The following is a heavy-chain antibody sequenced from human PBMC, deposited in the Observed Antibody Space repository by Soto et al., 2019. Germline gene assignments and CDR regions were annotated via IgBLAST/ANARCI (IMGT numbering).Heavy chain of an antibody. D-gene: IGHD3-10*01. CDR3: ARGVKGRTINYYGMDV. V-gene: IGHV3-30-3*01. CDR1: GFTLSSYA. CDR2: ISYDGSNK. Sequence: GGSLRLSCAASGFTLSSYAMHWVRQAPGKGLEWVAVISYDGSNKYYADSVKGRFTISRDNSKNTLYLQMNSLRAEDTAVYYCARGVKGRTINYYGMDVWGQGTTVTVSS. J-gene: IGHJ6*02.